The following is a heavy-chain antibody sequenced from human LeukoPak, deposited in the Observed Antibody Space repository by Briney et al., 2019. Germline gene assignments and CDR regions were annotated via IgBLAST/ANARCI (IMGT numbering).Heavy chain of an antibody. CDR3: ASTRGSSASRGFDI. D-gene: IGHD3-16*01. CDR2: IYHSGST. V-gene: IGHV4-4*02. CDR1: GGSISSSNW. Sequence: SGTLSLTCAVSGGSISSSNWWSWVRQPPGKGLEWIGEIYHSGSTNYNPSLKSRVTISVDKSKNQFSPKLSSVTAADTAVYYCASTRGSSASRGFDIWGQGTMVTVSS. J-gene: IGHJ3*02.